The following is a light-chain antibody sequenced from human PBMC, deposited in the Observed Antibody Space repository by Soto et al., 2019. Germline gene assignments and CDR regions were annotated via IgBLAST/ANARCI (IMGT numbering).Light chain of an antibody. CDR3: QQSYSPTT. CDR1: QSISSY. CDR2: AAS. J-gene: IGKJ1*01. Sequence: DIPMTQPPSSLSASLGDRVTSTCRASQSISSYLNWYQQKPGKAPKLLIYAASSLQSGVPSRFSGSGSGTDFTLTISSLQPEDFATYYCQQSYSPTTFGQGTNVDI. V-gene: IGKV1-39*01.